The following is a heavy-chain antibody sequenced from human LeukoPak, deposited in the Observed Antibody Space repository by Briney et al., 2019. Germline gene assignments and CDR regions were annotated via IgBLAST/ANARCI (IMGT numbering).Heavy chain of an antibody. D-gene: IGHD6-13*01. CDR1: GFIFSSYS. CDR2: ITGSGGNT. J-gene: IGHJ6*02. Sequence: GGSLRLSCAASGFIFSSYSMSWVRQARGMGLEWVSVITGSGGNTYYADSVKGRFTISKDNSKNTVYLQMSSLRVDDTAVYYCAKAASSSWPSYYSGMDVWGQGTTVTVSS. V-gene: IGHV3-23*01. CDR3: AKAASSSWPSYYSGMDV.